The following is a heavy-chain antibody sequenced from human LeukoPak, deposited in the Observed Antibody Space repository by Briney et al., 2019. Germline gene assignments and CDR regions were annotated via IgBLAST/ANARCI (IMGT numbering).Heavy chain of an antibody. CDR3: ARGDGAGHY. V-gene: IGHV3-11*04. J-gene: IGHJ4*02. CDR1: GFTFSDYY. CDR2: ISGSGSTR. D-gene: IGHD4/OR15-4a*01. Sequence: PGGSLRLSCAASGFTFSDYYMSWIRQAPGKGLEWVSYISGSGSTRYYADSVKGRFTISRDNAKNSLFLQMDRVRAEDTAVYSCARGDGAGHYWGQGTLVTVSS.